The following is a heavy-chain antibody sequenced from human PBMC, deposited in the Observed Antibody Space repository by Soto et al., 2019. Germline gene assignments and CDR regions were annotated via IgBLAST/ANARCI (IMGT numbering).Heavy chain of an antibody. CDR3: ARGGGGVYCSGGSCYGRYFDY. CDR2: IYSSGST. CDR1: GFTVSSNY. V-gene: IGHV3-53*02. Sequence: EVRLVETGGGLIQPGGSLRLSCVASGFTVSSNYMSWVRQAPGKGLEWVSIIYSSGSTYYADSVQGRFTISRDNSKNTLDLQMNNLRAEDTAVYYCARGGGGVYCSGGSCYGRYFDYWGQGTLVTVSA. D-gene: IGHD2-15*01. J-gene: IGHJ4*02.